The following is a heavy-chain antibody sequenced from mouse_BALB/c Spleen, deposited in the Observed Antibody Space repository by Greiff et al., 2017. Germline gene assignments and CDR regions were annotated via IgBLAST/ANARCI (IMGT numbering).Heavy chain of an antibody. CDR2: INPDSSTI. V-gene: IGHV4-1*02. CDR1: GFDFSRYW. Sequence: EVQLQESGGGLVQPGGSLKLSCAASGFDFSRYWMSWVRQAPGKGLEWIGEINPDSSTINYTPSLKDKFIISRDNAKNTLYLQMSKVRSEDTALYYCASRNYYDYDHFTYWGQGTLVTVSA. J-gene: IGHJ3*01. D-gene: IGHD2-4*01. CDR3: ASRNYYDYDHFTY.